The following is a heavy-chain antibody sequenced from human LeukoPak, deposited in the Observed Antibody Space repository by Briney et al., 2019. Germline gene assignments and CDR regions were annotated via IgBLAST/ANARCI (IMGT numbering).Heavy chain of an antibody. Sequence: GGSLRLSCAASAFTFSTYSMNWVRQAPGKGLEWVSYISSSTGTIYYADSVRGRFTISRDNAKNSLYLQMNSLRAEDTAVYYCARDSDGYLEDYWGQGTLVTVSS. CDR1: AFTFSTYS. D-gene: IGHD5-24*01. V-gene: IGHV3-48*04. CDR3: ARDSDGYLEDY. J-gene: IGHJ4*02. CDR2: ISSSTGTI.